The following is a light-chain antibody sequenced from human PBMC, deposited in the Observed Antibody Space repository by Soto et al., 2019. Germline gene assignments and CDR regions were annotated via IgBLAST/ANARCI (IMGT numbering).Light chain of an antibody. CDR3: QQHNSSPFT. V-gene: IGKV1-17*01. J-gene: IGKJ4*01. CDR1: QSISTY. Sequence: IQITQVSSSLSASVVDRVSITCRASQSISTYLHWYQQKPGKAPKLLIYGASTLQSGVPARFSGSGSGTEFTLTISSLRPEDFAVYYCQQHNSSPFTFGGGTKVDIK. CDR2: GAS.